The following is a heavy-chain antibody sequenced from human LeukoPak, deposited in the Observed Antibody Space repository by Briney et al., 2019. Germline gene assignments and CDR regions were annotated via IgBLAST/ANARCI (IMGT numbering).Heavy chain of an antibody. CDR2: VQPGNPGI. D-gene: IGHD6-6*01. CDR3: ARHDARSSWGTFDS. Sequence: SLKISSQGAGYGFTTYWIGWVRHVPGEGLEWMVRVQPGNPGIRYSPSFQGQVTISADQSITTAYLQWSSLKASDTAIYYCARHDARSSWGTFDSWGLGTLVTVSS. CDR1: GYGFTTYW. J-gene: IGHJ5*01. V-gene: IGHV5-51*01.